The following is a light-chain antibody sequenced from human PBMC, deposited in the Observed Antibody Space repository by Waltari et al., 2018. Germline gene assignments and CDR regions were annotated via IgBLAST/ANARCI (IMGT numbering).Light chain of an antibody. J-gene: IGKJ2*01. V-gene: IGKV3-11*01. CDR2: DAT. Sequence: EMVLTQSPVTLSLSPGQRATLSCRASQSVDNFLGRYHQNAGQAPRLLIYDATKRAPGIPARFSGGGSGTDFTLTISSLEPEDVGLYYCHQGTTWPRTFGQGTKLEI. CDR3: HQGTTWPRT. CDR1: QSVDNF.